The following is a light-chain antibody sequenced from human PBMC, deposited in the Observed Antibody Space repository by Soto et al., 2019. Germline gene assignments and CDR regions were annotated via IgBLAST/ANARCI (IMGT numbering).Light chain of an antibody. V-gene: IGKV2-28*01. Sequence: DIVMTQSPFSLPVTPGEPASISCRSSQSLLHSHGYTYLDWYLQKPGQSPQLLIYMGSTRASGVPDRFSGSGSDTDFTLKISRVEAEDFGVYYCMQALQIPLTFGGGTKVEIK. J-gene: IGKJ4*01. CDR2: MGS. CDR3: MQALQIPLT. CDR1: QSLLHSHGYTY.